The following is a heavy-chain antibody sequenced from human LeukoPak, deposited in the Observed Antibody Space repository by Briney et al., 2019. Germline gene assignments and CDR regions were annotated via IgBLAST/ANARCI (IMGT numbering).Heavy chain of an antibody. CDR2: ISSSSSTI. Sequence: GGSLRLSCAASGFTFSSYSMNWVRQAPGKGLEWVSYISSSSSTIYYADSVKGRFTISRDNAKNSLYLQMNSLRAEDTAVYYCARWYCSSTNCYRLFDHWGQGTLVTVSS. V-gene: IGHV3-48*01. CDR1: GFTFSSYS. CDR3: ARWYCSSTNCYRLFDH. D-gene: IGHD2-2*01. J-gene: IGHJ4*02.